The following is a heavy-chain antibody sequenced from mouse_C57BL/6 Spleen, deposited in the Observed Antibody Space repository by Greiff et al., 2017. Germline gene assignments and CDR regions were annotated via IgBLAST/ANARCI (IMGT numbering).Heavy chain of an antibody. D-gene: IGHD1-1*01. CDR3: ARDNGSSYGYFDV. CDR1: GFNIKDYY. J-gene: IGHJ1*03. V-gene: IGHV14-2*01. CDR2: IDPEDGEN. Sequence: VQLKESGAELVKPGASVKLSCTASGFNIKDYYMHWVKQRTEQGLEWIGRIDPEDGENKYAPKFQGKATITADTSSNTASLQLSSLTSEDTAVYDCARDNGSSYGYFDVWGTGTTVTVSS.